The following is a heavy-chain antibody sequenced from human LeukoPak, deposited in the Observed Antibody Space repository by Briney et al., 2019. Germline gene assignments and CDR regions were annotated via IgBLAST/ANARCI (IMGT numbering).Heavy chain of an antibody. J-gene: IGHJ3*02. V-gene: IGHV1-69*04. CDR2: IITILGLA. Sequence: GSSVKVSCTASGGTFSSYAISWVRQAPGQGLEWMGRIITILGLANYAQKFQGRFTLTADKSTSTPYLELSSLRSEDTAVYYCARASDFGVVLVGAFDIWGQGTMVTVLS. CDR3: ARASDFGVVLVGAFDI. D-gene: IGHD3-3*01. CDR1: GGTFSSYA.